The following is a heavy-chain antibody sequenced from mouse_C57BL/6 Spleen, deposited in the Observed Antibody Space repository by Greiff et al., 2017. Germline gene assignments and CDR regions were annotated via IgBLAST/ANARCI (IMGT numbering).Heavy chain of an antibody. J-gene: IGHJ4*01. CDR1: GFTFSSYA. V-gene: IGHV5-9-1*02. CDR2: ISSGGDYI. CDR3: TRDQNYGSSYGYAMDY. D-gene: IGHD1-1*01. Sequence: EVMLVESGEGLVKPGGSLKLSCAASGFTFSSYAMSWVRQTPEKRLEWVAYISSGGDYIYYADTVKGRFTISRANARNTLYLQMSSLKSEDTAMYYCTRDQNYGSSYGYAMDYWGQGTSVTVSS.